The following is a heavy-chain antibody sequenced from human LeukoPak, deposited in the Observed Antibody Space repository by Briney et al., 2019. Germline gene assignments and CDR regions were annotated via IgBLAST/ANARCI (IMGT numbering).Heavy chain of an antibody. Sequence: PGGSLRLSCAASGFTFSSYMMNWVRQAPGKGLEWVSSINSGSTYTYYTESVKGRFTVSRDNAKNSLFLQMNSLRAEDTAIYYCARSLTTLTYEGYWGQGTLVTVSS. CDR3: ARSLTTLTYEGY. D-gene: IGHD1-1*01. CDR2: INSGSTYT. V-gene: IGHV3-21*01. CDR1: GFTFSSYM. J-gene: IGHJ4*02.